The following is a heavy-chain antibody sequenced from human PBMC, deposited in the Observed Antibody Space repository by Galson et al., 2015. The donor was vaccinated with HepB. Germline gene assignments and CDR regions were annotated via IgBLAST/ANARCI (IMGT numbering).Heavy chain of an antibody. CDR1: GFTFSSYA. CDR2: ISGSGGST. J-gene: IGHJ4*02. D-gene: IGHD6-19*01. Sequence: SLRLSCAASGFTFSSYAMSWVRQAPGKGLEWVSAISGSGGSTYYADSVKGRFTISRDNSKNTLYLQMNSLRAEDTAVYYCAKDTSVIAVAGEIPFDYWGQGTLVTVSS. CDR3: AKDTSVIAVAGEIPFDY. V-gene: IGHV3-23*01.